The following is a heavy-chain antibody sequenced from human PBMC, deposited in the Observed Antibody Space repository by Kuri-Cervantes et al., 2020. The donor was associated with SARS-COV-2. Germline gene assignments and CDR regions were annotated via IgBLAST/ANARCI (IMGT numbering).Heavy chain of an antibody. CDR1: GYTFTSYA. CDR3: ATAFPIAAAGTDYYYYGMDV. V-gene: IGHV1-3*01. CDR2: INAGNGNT. Sequence: ASVKVSCKASGYTFTSYAMHWVRQAPGQRLEWMGWINAGNGNTKYSQKFQGRVTITRDTSASTAYMELSSLRSEDTAVYYCATAFPIAAAGTDYYYYGMDVWGQGTTVTVSS. D-gene: IGHD6-13*01. J-gene: IGHJ6*02.